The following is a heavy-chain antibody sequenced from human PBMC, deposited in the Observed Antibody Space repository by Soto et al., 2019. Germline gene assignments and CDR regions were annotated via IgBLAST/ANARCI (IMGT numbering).Heavy chain of an antibody. CDR3: ARETGTTSKDWFDP. J-gene: IGHJ5*02. CDR1: GFTFSDYY. CDR2: ISSSGSTI. Sequence: GGSLRLSCAASGFTFSDYYMSWIRQAPGKGLEWVSYISSSGSTIYYADSVKGRFTISRDNAKNSLYLQMNSLRAEDTAVYYCARETGTTSKDWFDPWGQGTLVTVSS. V-gene: IGHV3-11*01. D-gene: IGHD1-1*01.